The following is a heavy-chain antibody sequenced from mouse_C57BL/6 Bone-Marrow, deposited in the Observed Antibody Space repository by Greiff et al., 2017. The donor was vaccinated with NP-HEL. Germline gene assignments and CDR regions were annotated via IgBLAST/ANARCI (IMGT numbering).Heavy chain of an antibody. CDR2: IYPGSGGT. D-gene: IGHD1-1*01. J-gene: IGHJ2*01. V-gene: IGHV1-55*01. CDR3: ARGPGSSFYFDY. Sequence: QVQLQQPGAELVKPGASVKMSCKASGYTFTSYWITWVKQRPGQGLEWIGDIYPGSGGTSYNQKFKGKATLTVNKSSSTAYMELRSLTSEDSAVYYCARGPGSSFYFDYWGQGTTLTVSS. CDR1: GYTFTSYW.